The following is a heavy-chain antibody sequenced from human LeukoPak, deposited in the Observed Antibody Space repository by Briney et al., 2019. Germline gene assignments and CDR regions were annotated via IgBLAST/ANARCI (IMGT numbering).Heavy chain of an antibody. J-gene: IGHJ4*02. CDR1: GFTFISYS. Sequence: PGGSLRLSCAASGFTFISYSMNWVRQAPGKGLEWVSYISSSSSTIYYADPVKGRFTISRDNAKNSLYLQMNSLRAEDTAVYYCARDSETYYDFWSGYYGSFDYWGQGTLVTVSS. CDR2: ISSSSSTI. V-gene: IGHV3-48*01. D-gene: IGHD3-3*01. CDR3: ARDSETYYDFWSGYYGSFDY.